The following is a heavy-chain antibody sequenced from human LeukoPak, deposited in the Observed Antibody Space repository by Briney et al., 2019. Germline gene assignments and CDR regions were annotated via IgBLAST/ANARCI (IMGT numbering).Heavy chain of an antibody. CDR2: IYYSERT. V-gene: IGHV4-59*08. D-gene: IGHD6-19*01. CDR1: GGSINSHY. J-gene: IGHJ4*02. Sequence: SETLSLTCTVSGGSINSHYWSWIRQPPGKGLQWIGDIYYSERTNYNPSLRSRVTLSVDTSKNQLSLKLTSVLAADTAMYYCVRRGNTGWNYFDHWGQGILVTVSS. CDR3: VRRGNTGWNYFDH.